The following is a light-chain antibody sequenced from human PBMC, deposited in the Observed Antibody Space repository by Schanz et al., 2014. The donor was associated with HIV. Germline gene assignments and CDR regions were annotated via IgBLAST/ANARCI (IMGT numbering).Light chain of an antibody. Sequence: DIQLTQSPSFLSASVGDRVTITCRASQGISSHLAWYQQKSGQAPRLLIYSASSLQTGVPSRFSGSGSGTEFTLTITSLQPEDFATYYCQQFNTKPYTFGQGTKLEIK. CDR1: QGISSH. CDR2: SAS. J-gene: IGKJ2*01. CDR3: QQFNTKPYT. V-gene: IGKV1-9*01.